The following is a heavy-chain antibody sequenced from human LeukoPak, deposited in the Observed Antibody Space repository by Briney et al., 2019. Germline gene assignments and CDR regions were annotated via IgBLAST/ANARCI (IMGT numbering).Heavy chain of an antibody. CDR3: ANYIRNVHYYMDV. CDR2: FFYTGST. D-gene: IGHD1-1*01. CDR1: GDSISIYY. J-gene: IGHJ6*03. V-gene: IGHV4-59*08. Sequence: SETLSLTCSVSGDSISIYYWNWIRQSPGKGLEWIGYFFYTGSTNYNPSLKSRVHMSVDTSKNQVSLTLRSVTAADTAVYYCANYIRNVHYYMDVWGKGTTVIVSS.